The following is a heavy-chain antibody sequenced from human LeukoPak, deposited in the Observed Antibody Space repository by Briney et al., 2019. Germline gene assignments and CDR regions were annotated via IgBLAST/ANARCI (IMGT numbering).Heavy chain of an antibody. D-gene: IGHD3-22*01. CDR3: ARETYYYDSSGYYPLIY. V-gene: IGHV3-30*01. CDR2: ISYDGSNK. CDR1: GFTFSSYA. J-gene: IGHJ4*02. Sequence: HPGGSLRLSCAASGFTFSSYAMHWVRQAPGKGLEWVAAISYDGSNKYYADSVKGRFTISRDNSKNTLYLQMNSLRAEDTAVYYCARETYYYDSSGYYPLIYWGQGTLVTVSS.